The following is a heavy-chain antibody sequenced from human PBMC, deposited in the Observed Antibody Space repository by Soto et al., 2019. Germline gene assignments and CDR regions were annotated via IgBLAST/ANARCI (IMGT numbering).Heavy chain of an antibody. CDR2: SIPIFGTA. CDR1: GGTFNNYP. D-gene: IGHD5-12*01. CDR3: ARGRGYSGDDHYYYFDMDV. Sequence: ASVKVSCKASGGTFNNYPITWVRQAPGEGXEWMGGSIPIFGTANYAQNFQGRVTISVDESTSTAYMELSSLRSEDTAVYYCARGRGYSGDDHYYYFDMDVWGQGTTVTVSS. J-gene: IGHJ6*02. V-gene: IGHV1-69*13.